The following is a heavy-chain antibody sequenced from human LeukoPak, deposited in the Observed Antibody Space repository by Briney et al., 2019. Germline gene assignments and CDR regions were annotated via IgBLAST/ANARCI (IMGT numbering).Heavy chain of an antibody. CDR2: ISYEGRKK. Sequence: PGGSLRLSCAASGFTFSSYAMHWVRQAPGKGRGWVAVISYEGRKKYYADSVKGRFTISRDNSKTPLYLQMNSLRAEDTAVYYCARARYDSSGYYLDYWGQGTLVTVSS. J-gene: IGHJ4*02. D-gene: IGHD3-22*01. CDR3: ARARYDSSGYYLDY. V-gene: IGHV3-30*04. CDR1: GFTFSSYA.